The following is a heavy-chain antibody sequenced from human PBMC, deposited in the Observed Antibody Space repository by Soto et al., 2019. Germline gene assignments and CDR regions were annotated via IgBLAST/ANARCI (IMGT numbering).Heavy chain of an antibody. D-gene: IGHD3-10*01. CDR3: ASSLREVRDAFDI. CDR1: GGSISSSSYY. Sequence: QLLESGPGLVKPSETLSLTCTVSGGSISSSSYYWGWIRQPPGKGLEWIGSIYYSGSTYYNPSLKSRVTISVDTSKNQFSLKLSSVTAADTAVYYCASSLREVRDAFDIWGQGTMVTVSS. V-gene: IGHV4-39*01. CDR2: IYYSGST. J-gene: IGHJ3*02.